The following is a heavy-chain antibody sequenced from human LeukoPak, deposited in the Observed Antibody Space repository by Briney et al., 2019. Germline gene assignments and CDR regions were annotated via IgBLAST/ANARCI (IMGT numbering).Heavy chain of an antibody. Sequence: PSQTLSLTCTVSGGSISSGGYYWSWIRQHPGKGLQWIGSIYHSGSTYYNPSLKSRVTISVDTSKNQFSLKLSSVTAADTAVYYCARVGPRYNWNEDGFDIWGQGTMVTVSS. CDR1: GGSISSGGYY. D-gene: IGHD1-1*01. V-gene: IGHV4-39*07. CDR3: ARVGPRYNWNEDGFDI. J-gene: IGHJ3*02. CDR2: IYHSGST.